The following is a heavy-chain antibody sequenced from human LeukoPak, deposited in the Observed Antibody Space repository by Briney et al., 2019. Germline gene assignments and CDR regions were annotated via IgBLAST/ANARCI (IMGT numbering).Heavy chain of an antibody. Sequence: GASVEVSCKASGYTFTGYCIHWVPQAPGQGLGGMGGINPNGGGTNYAQTFQGRVTMTRDTSISTAYMDQVRLSSDDTAVYYGAARQPDISDYWGQGTLVTVSS. V-gene: IGHV1-2*02. CDR2: INPNGGGT. D-gene: IGHD3-9*01. J-gene: IGHJ4*02. CDR3: AARQPDISDY. CDR1: GYTFTGYC.